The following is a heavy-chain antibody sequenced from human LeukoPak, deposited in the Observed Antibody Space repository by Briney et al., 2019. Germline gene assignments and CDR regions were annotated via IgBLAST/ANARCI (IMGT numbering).Heavy chain of an antibody. Sequence: SETLSLTCAVYGGSFSGYYWSWIRQPPGKGLEWIGYIYYSGSTNYNPSLKSRATISVDTSKKQFSLKLSSVTAADTAVYYCARGSYGYPNWFDPWGQGTLVTVSS. CDR1: GGSFSGYY. CDR2: IYYSGST. CDR3: ARGSYGYPNWFDP. J-gene: IGHJ5*02. V-gene: IGHV4-59*01. D-gene: IGHD5-24*01.